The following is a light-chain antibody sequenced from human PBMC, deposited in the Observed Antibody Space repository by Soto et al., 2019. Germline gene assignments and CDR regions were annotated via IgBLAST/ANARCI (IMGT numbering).Light chain of an antibody. CDR2: AAS. Sequence: AIRMTQSPSSLSASTGDRVTITCLASRGISSYLAWYQQKPGKAPKLLIYAASTLQSGVPSRFSGSGSGTDFTLTISCLQSEDFATYYCQQYYSYPRTFGQGTKVEIK. CDR3: QQYYSYPRT. CDR1: RGISSY. V-gene: IGKV1-8*01. J-gene: IGKJ1*01.